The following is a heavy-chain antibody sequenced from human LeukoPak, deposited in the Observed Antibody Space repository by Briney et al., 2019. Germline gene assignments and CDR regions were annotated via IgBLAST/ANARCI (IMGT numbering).Heavy chain of an antibody. D-gene: IGHD1-26*01. CDR3: TRTSGSYYEYYFDY. CDR2: IRSKAYGGTT. V-gene: IGHV3-49*03. J-gene: IGHJ4*02. Sequence: GRSLRLSCTASGSTFCDYAMSWFRQAPGKGLEWVGFIRSKAYGGTTEYAASVKGRFTISRDDSKSIAYLQMNSLKTEDTAVYYCTRTSGSYYEYYFDYWGQGTLVTVSS. CDR1: GSTFCDYA.